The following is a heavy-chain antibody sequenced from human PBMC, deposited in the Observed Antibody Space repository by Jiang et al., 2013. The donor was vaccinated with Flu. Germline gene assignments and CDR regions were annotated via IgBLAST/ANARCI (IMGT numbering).Heavy chain of an antibody. V-gene: IGHV1-46*01. CDR1: GYTFTSYY. CDR3: ARGTYYDILTGPPPPNYFDY. J-gene: IGHJ4*02. CDR2: INPSGGST. D-gene: IGHD3-9*01. Sequence: GAEVKKPGASVKVSCKASGYTFTSYYMHWVRQAPGQGLEWMGIINPSGGSTSYAQKFQGRVTMTRDTSTSTVYMELSSLRSEDTAVYYCARGTYYDILTGPPPPNYFDYWGQGTLVTVSS.